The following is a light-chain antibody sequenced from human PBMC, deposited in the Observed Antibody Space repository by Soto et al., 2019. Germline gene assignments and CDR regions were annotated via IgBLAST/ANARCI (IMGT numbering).Light chain of an antibody. CDR1: QSVSNKY. CDR3: QQYGSSPPYT. J-gene: IGKJ2*01. V-gene: IGKV3-20*01. CDR2: GSS. Sequence: EVVLTQSPGTLSLSPGERATLSCRASQSVSNKYLAWYQQKPGQAPRLLIFGSSDRATGITDRFSGSGSGTDFPLTISRLEPEDFAVYYCQQYGSSPPYTFGQGTKLEIK.